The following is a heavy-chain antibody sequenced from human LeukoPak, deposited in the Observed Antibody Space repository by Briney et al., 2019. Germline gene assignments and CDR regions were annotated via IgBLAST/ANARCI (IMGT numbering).Heavy chain of an antibody. Sequence: SETLSLTCTVSGGSISSGGYYWSWIRQHPGKGLEWIGYIYYSGSTYHNPSLKSRVTISVDTSKNQFSLKLSSVTAADTAVYYCARGTTAMATSLFDYWGQGTLVTVSS. V-gene: IGHV4-31*03. CDR1: GGSISSGGYY. J-gene: IGHJ4*02. CDR2: IYYSGST. CDR3: ARGTTAMATSLFDY. D-gene: IGHD5-18*01.